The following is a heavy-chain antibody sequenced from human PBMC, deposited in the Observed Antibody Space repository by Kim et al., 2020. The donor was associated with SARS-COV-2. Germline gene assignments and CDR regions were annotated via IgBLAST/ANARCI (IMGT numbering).Heavy chain of an antibody. CDR2: ISGSGGST. J-gene: IGHJ6*02. V-gene: IGHV3-23*01. Sequence: GGSLRLSCAASGFTFSSYAMSWVRQAPGKGLEWVSAISGSGGSTYYADSVKGRFTISRDNSKNTLYLQMNSLRAEDTAVYYCALIRLPLWDYYGMDVWGQGTTVTVSS. CDR1: GFTFSSYA. D-gene: IGHD5-12*01. CDR3: ALIRLPLWDYYGMDV.